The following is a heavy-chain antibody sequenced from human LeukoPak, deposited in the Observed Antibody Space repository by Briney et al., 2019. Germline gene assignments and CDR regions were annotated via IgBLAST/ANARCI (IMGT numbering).Heavy chain of an antibody. CDR3: ARGAGLSSTWDGPRDY. V-gene: IGHV1-18*01. CDR2: ISAYNGNT. J-gene: IGHJ4*02. D-gene: IGHD6-13*01. Sequence: ASVKVSCTASGYSETNYGFTWVRQAPGHGLGWIGWISAYNGNTDYALKLQGRVTMTTDTSTSTAYMELRSLRPDDTAIYYCARGAGLSSTWDGPRDYWGQGTPVTVSS. CDR1: GYSETNYG.